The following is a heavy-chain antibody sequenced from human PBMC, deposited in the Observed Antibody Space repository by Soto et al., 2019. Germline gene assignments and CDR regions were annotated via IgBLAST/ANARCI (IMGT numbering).Heavy chain of an antibody. J-gene: IGHJ4*02. CDR2: IKQDGSEK. CDR1: GFTFSSYW. CDR3: AADKGIAAADYYFDY. V-gene: IGHV3-7*01. Sequence: PGGSLRLSCAASGFTFSSYWMSWVRQAPGKGLEWVANIKQDGSEKYYVDSVKGRFTISRDNAKNSLYLQMNSLRAEDTAVYYCAADKGIAAADYYFDYWGQGTLVTVSS. D-gene: IGHD6-13*01.